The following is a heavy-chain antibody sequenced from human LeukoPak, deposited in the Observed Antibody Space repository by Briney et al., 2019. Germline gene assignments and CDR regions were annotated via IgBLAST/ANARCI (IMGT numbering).Heavy chain of an antibody. Sequence: GESLKISCKSSGYSFTNYWIGWVRQMPGKGLEWMGIIFPGDSDSKYSPSFQGQVTFSADKSIGTAFLQWSSLKASDNAMYYCARRDSGFEFFDYWGQGTLVTVSS. J-gene: IGHJ4*02. D-gene: IGHD5-12*01. CDR1: GYSFTNYW. CDR2: IFPGDSDS. V-gene: IGHV5-51*01. CDR3: ARRDSGFEFFDY.